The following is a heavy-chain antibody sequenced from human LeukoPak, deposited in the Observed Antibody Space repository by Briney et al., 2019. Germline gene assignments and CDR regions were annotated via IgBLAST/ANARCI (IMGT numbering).Heavy chain of an antibody. CDR2: ISGSGGST. CDR1: GFTFSSYA. D-gene: IGHD2-2*01. V-gene: IGHV3-23*01. CDR3: AKDPYIVSSTSQNWFDP. Sequence: GGSLRLSCAASGFTFSSYAMSWVRHAPGKGLEWVSAISGSGGSTYYADSVKGRFTISRDNSKNTLYLQMNSLRAEDTAVYYCAKDPYIVSSTSQNWFDPWGQGTLVTVSS. J-gene: IGHJ5*02.